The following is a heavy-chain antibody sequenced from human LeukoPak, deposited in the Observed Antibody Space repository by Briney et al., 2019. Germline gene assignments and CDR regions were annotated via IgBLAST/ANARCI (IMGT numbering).Heavy chain of an antibody. D-gene: IGHD1-26*01. J-gene: IGHJ3*02. Sequence: HPGGSLRLSCAASGFTFTSYSMTWVRQAPGKGLEWVSTISGGGGSTYYADSVKGRFTISRDNSKNTLYLQMNSLSAEDTAVYYCAKPLGGSYFDAFDIWGRGTMVTVSS. CDR3: AKPLGGSYFDAFDI. CDR1: GFTFTSYS. CDR2: ISGGGGST. V-gene: IGHV3-23*01.